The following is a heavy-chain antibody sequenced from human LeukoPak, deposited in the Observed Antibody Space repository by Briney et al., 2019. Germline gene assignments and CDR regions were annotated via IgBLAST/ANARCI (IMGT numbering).Heavy chain of an antibody. V-gene: IGHV3-30*18. J-gene: IGHJ6*02. CDR3: AKGSSSLDYYGMDV. D-gene: IGHD6-13*01. CDR2: ISYDGSNK. CDR1: GFTFSSYG. Sequence: PGGSLRLSCAASGFTFSSYGMPWVRQAPGKGLEWVAVISYDGSNKYYADSVKGRFTISRDNSKNTLYLQMNSLRAEDTAVYYCAKGSSSLDYYGMDVWGQGTTVTVSS.